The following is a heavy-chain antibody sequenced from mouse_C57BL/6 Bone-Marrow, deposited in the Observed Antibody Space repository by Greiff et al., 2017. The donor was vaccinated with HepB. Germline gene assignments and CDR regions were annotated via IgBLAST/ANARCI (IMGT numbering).Heavy chain of an antibody. Sequence: VQLQQSGAELVRPGASVKLSCTASGFNIKDDYMHWVKQRPEQGLEWIGWIDPENGDTEYASKFQGQATITADTASNTAYLQLSRLTSEDTAVYYCTTEGYYYGGYFDVWGTGTTVTVSS. V-gene: IGHV14-4*01. J-gene: IGHJ1*03. D-gene: IGHD1-1*01. CDR1: GFNIKDDY. CDR2: IDPENGDT. CDR3: TTEGYYYGGYFDV.